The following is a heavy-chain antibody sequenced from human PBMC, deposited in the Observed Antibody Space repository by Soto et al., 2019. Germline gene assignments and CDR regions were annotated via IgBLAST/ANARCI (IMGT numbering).Heavy chain of an antibody. CDR2: ISYDGSNK. CDR1: GFTFSSYG. J-gene: IGHJ4*02. CDR3: AKDADSIFGVLTNYFAY. V-gene: IGHV3-30*18. D-gene: IGHD3-3*01. Sequence: PGGSLRLSCAASGFTFSSYGMHWVRQAPGKGQEWVAVISYDGSNKYYADSVKGRFTISRDNSKNTLYLQMNSLRAEDTAVYYCAKDADSIFGVLTNYFAYWGQGTLVTVSS.